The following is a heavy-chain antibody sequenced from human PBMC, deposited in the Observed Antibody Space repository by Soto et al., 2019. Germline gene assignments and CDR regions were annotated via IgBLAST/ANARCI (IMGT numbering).Heavy chain of an antibody. V-gene: IGHV1-69*01. CDR3: ATEYLDGPFAGAFDY. J-gene: IGHJ4*02. CDR2: ILPIFGTA. CDR1: GVTFRSYA. Sequence: QVQLVQSGAEVKTPGSSVKVSCKASGVTFRSYAISWGRQASGQGLAGMGGILPIFGTANYAQKFQGRVTITADESTSTAYMELSSLRSEDTAVYSCATEYLDGPFAGAFDYWGQGTLVTVSS. D-gene: IGHD2-2*02.